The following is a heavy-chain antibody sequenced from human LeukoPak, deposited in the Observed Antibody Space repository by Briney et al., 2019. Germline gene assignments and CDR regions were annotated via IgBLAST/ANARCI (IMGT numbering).Heavy chain of an antibody. CDR1: GFTSDDCA. J-gene: IGHJ4*02. V-gene: IGHV3-9*02. CDR3: AKGRGYELPLDN. CDR2: ISWNSGSI. D-gene: IGHD2-2*01. Sequence: GGSLRLSCAGSGFTSDDCAMHWVRQAPGKGVEWVSGISWNSGSIGYADSVKGRFTISRDNAKNSLYLQMNSLRAEDTALYYCAKGRGYELPLDNWGQGTLVTVSS.